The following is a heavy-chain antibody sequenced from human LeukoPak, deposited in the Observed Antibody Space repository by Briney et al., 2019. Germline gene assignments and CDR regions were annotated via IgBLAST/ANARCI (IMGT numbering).Heavy chain of an antibody. J-gene: IGHJ4*02. D-gene: IGHD3-10*01. CDR3: ARLNYGSGSYYGKRIDY. Sequence: SETLSLTCAVYGGSLSGYYWTWIRQPPGKGLEWIGEINHSGSTNYNPSLKSRVTISVDTSKNQFSLKLSSVTAADTAVYYCARLNYGSGSYYGKRIDYWGQGTLVTVSS. V-gene: IGHV4-34*01. CDR1: GGSLSGYY. CDR2: INHSGST.